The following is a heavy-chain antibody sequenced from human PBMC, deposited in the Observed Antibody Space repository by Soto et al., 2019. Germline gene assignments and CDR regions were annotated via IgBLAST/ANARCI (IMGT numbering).Heavy chain of an antibody. CDR3: ATPGGYSGYDWGPYGMDV. CDR1: GGSISSSSSY. J-gene: IGHJ6*02. CDR2: IYYSGGT. V-gene: IGHV4-39*01. D-gene: IGHD5-12*01. Sequence: QLQLQESGPGLVKPSETLSLTCTVSGGSISSSSSYWGWIRQPPGKGLEWIGSIYYSGGTYYNPSLKSRVTISVDTSKNQFSLKLSSVAAADTAVYYCATPGGYSGYDWGPYGMDVWGQGTTVTVSS.